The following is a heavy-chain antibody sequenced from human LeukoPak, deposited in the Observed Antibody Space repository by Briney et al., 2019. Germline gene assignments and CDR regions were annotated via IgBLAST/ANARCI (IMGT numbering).Heavy chain of an antibody. V-gene: IGHV1-46*01. CDR2: INPSGGST. CDR3: ARGGAFDI. CDR1: GYTFTSYY. J-gene: IGHJ3*02. Sequence: ASVKVSCKASGYTFTSYYMHWVRQAPGQGLEWMGIINPSGGSTSYAQKFQGRVTITGNTSISTAYMELSSLRSEDTAVYYCARGGAFDIWGQGTMVTVSS. D-gene: IGHD3-10*01.